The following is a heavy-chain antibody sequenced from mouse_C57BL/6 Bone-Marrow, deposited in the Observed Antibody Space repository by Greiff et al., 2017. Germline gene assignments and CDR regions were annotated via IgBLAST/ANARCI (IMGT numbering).Heavy chain of an antibody. CDR2: IDPSDSYT. Sequence: QVQLQQPGAELVMPGASVKLSCKASGYTFTSYWMHWVKQRPGQGLEWIGEIDPSDSYTNYNQQFKGKSTLTVDKSSSTAYMQLSSLTSEDSAVYYCARWGDLNWYFGVWGTGTTVTVSS. D-gene: IGHD3-3*01. J-gene: IGHJ1*03. CDR1: GYTFTSYW. CDR3: ARWGDLNWYFGV. V-gene: IGHV1-69*01.